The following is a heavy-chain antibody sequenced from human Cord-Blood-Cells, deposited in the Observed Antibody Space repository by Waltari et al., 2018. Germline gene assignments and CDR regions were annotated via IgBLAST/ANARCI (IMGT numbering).Heavy chain of an antibody. CDR3: AATVMITFGGVPLHAFDI. Sequence: QVQLQQWGAGLLKPSETLSLTCAVYGGSFSGYYWSWIRQPPGKGLEWIGEINHSGSTNSTPSLKSRVTISVDTSKNQFSLKLSSVTAADTAVYYCAATVMITFGGVPLHAFDIWGQGTMVTVSS. J-gene: IGHJ3*02. D-gene: IGHD3-16*01. V-gene: IGHV4-34*01. CDR1: GGSFSGYY. CDR2: INHSGST.